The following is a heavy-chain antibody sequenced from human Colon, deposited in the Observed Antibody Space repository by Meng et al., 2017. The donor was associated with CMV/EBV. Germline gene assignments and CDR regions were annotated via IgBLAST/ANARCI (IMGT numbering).Heavy chain of an antibody. D-gene: IGHD4-17*01. CDR1: GGSISSSTYY. V-gene: IGHV4-39*07. CDR3: ATDYGDYYFDR. J-gene: IGHJ4*02. CDR2: IYYSGYT. Sequence: LQRPESGPGLVKPSETPSLTCTVSGGSISSSTYYWGWIRQTPGKGLEWIGNIYYSGYTYYNPSLKSRLTISVDTSKNQFSLKLTSVTAADTAVYYCATDYGDYYFDRWGQGTLVTVSS.